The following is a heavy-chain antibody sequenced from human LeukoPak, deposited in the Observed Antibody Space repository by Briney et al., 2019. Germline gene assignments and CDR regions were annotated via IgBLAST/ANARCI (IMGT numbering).Heavy chain of an antibody. V-gene: IGHV3-23*01. CDR2: ISGSGGST. CDR3: AKDLAHSSWRPVHYYYGMDV. Sequence: GGSLRLSCAASGFTFSSYAMSWVRQAPGKGLEWVSAISGSGGSTYYADSVKGRFTISRDNSKNTLYLQMNSLRAEDTAVYYCAKDLAHSSWRPVHYYYGMDVWGQGTTVTVSS. D-gene: IGHD6-13*01. J-gene: IGHJ6*02. CDR1: GFTFSSYA.